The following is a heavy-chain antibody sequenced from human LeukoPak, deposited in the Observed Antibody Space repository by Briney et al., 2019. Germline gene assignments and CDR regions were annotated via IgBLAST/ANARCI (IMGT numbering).Heavy chain of an antibody. CDR3: ARDLYTRNPFDY. J-gene: IGHJ4*02. D-gene: IGHD5/OR15-5a*01. CDR1: GFTVSSNY. Sequence: RSGGSLRLSCAASGFTVSSNYMSWVRQAPGKGLEWVSVIYSGGSTYYADSVKGRFTISRGNSKNTLYLQMNSLRAEDTAVYYCARDLYTRNPFDYWGQGTLVTVSS. CDR2: IYSGGST. V-gene: IGHV3-66*02.